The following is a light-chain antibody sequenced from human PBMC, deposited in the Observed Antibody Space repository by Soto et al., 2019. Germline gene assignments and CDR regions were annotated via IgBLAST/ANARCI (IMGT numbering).Light chain of an antibody. V-gene: IGKV1-5*01. CDR2: DAS. J-gene: IGKJ1*01. Sequence: DIGMMQSSSALSASVGARVTITCRASQTVNTWLAWYQQKPGKSAKVLIFDASSLKTGVPSRFSGSGSGTEFSLTISNLQPDEFATYYCQQYDSYSSGPFGQGTMVDVK. CDR1: QTVNTW. CDR3: QQYDSYSSGP.